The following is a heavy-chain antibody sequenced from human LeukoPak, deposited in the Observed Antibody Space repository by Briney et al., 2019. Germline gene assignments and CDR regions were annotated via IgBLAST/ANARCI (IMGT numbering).Heavy chain of an antibody. V-gene: IGHV3-23*01. CDR2: ISGSGVST. CDR1: GFTFSSYA. CDR3: AKGSPSTLGFDY. D-gene: IGHD1-26*01. J-gene: IGHJ4*02. Sequence: GGSLRLSCAASGFTFSSYAMSWVRQAPGKGLEWVSVISGSGVSTYYADSVKGRFTISRDNSKNTLYLQMNSLRAEDTALYYCAKGSPSTLGFDYWGQGTLVTVSS.